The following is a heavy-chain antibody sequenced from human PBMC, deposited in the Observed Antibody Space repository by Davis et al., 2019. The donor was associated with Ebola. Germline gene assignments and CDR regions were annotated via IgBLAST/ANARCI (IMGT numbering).Heavy chain of an antibody. CDR2: IIPIFGTA. D-gene: IGHD2-2*02. CDR3: AREWGGYCSSTSCYRQGYYFDY. Sequence: SVKVSCKASGGTFSSYAISWVRQAPGQGLEWMGGIIPIFGTANYAQKFQGRVTITADESTSTAYMELSSLRSEDTAVYYCAREWGGYCSSTSCYRQGYYFDYWGQGTLVTVSS. V-gene: IGHV1-69*13. J-gene: IGHJ4*02. CDR1: GGTFSSYA.